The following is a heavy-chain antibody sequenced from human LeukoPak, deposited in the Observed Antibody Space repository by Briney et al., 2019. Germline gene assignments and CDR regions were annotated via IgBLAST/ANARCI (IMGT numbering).Heavy chain of an antibody. D-gene: IGHD3-22*01. CDR3: TTDYEHYYDSSGP. CDR1: GFTFSNAW. Sequence: GSLRLSLSGSGFTFSNAWMNWVRQAPGKGLEWVRRIKSKTDGGTTDYAAPVKGRFTISRDDSKNTLYLQMNSLKTEDTAVYYCTTDYEHYYDSSGPGGQGTLVTVSS. J-gene: IGHJ4*02. CDR2: IKSKTDGGTT. V-gene: IGHV3-15*01.